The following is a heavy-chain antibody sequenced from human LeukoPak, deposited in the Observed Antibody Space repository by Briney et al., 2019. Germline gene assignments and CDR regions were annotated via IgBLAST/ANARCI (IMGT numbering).Heavy chain of an antibody. CDR2: INHSGST. CDR1: GGSFSGYY. Sequence: PSETLSLTCAVYGGSFSGYYWSWIRQPPGKGLEWIGEINHSGSTNYNPSLKSRVTISVDTSKNQFSLKLSSVTAADTAVYYCARLPVDTAMAWVDDAFDIWGQGTMVTVSS. D-gene: IGHD5-18*01. V-gene: IGHV4-34*01. J-gene: IGHJ3*02. CDR3: ARLPVDTAMAWVDDAFDI.